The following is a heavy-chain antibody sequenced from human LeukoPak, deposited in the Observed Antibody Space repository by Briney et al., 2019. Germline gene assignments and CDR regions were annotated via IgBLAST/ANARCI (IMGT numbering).Heavy chain of an antibody. CDR1: GFSFSSYA. CDR3: AKEGGSYSLLYYFDF. CDR2: ISGDGTRT. V-gene: IGHV3-23*01. J-gene: IGHJ4*02. Sequence: QAGGSLRLSCAASGFSFSSYAMTWARQAPVKGLEWVSAISGDGTRTYYADSVKGRFTISRDNSKNTLYLEMSSLRVEDTAIYYCAKEGGSYSLLYYFDFWGQGALVTVSS. D-gene: IGHD3-16*01.